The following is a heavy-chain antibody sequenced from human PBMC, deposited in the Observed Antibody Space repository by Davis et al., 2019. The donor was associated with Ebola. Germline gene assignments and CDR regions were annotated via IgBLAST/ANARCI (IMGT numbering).Heavy chain of an antibody. CDR1: GGSFSAYY. D-gene: IGHD2-15*01. CDR2: IYHTGDT. Sequence: MPGGSLRLSCAVDGGSFSAYYWSWIRQPPGKGLEWIGEIYHTGDTNYNPSLKSRVTISVDTSKNQFSLRLNSVTAADTAVYYCARVNFCIGGSCYSHDHWGQGTLVTVSS. V-gene: IGHV4-34*01. CDR3: ARVNFCIGGSCYSHDH. J-gene: IGHJ5*02.